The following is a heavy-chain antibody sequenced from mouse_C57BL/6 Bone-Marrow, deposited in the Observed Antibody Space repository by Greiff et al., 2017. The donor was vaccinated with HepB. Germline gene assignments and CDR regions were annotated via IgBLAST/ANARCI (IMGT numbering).Heavy chain of an antibody. CDR3: AINVYYGNYGTWFAY. CDR1: GYTFTSYW. Sequence: QVQLQQPGAELVKPGASVKVSCKASGYTFTSYWMHWVKQRPGQGLEWIGRIHPSDSDTNYNQKFKGKATLTVDKSSSTAYMQLSSLPSEDSAVYYCAINVYYGNYGTWFAYWGQGTLVTVSA. V-gene: IGHV1-74*01. J-gene: IGHJ3*01. CDR2: IHPSDSDT. D-gene: IGHD2-1*01.